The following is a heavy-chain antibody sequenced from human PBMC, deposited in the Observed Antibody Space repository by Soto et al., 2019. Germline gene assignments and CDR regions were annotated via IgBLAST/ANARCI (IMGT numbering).Heavy chain of an antibody. CDR2: IYYSGST. D-gene: IGHD3-22*01. J-gene: IGHJ3*02. CDR3: ARTYDGSGPNSGGYGFEI. V-gene: IGHV4-59*01. CDR1: GGSISSYY. Sequence: QVQLQESGPGLVKPSETLSLSCSVSGGSISSYYWSWIRQPPGKGLEWIAYIYYSGSTSYNPSLKSRVSITLDTPKNQFSLKLSSVTAADTAVYYCARTYDGSGPNSGGYGFEIWGQGTMVTVSS.